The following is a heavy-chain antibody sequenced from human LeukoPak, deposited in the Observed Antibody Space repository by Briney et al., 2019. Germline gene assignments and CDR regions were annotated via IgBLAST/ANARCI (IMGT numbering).Heavy chain of an antibody. CDR2: IMPMFGTA. J-gene: IGHJ4*02. D-gene: IGHD2-21*01. Sequence: ASVKVSCKASGGTFSSYAISWVRQAPGQGLEWMGGIMPMFGTANYAQKFQGRVTITADESTSTAYMELSSLRSEDTAVYYCAKSLLRVVWAYCGGDCYSFDYWGQGTLVTVSS. V-gene: IGHV1-69*13. CDR1: GGTFSSYA. CDR3: AKSLLRVVWAYCGGDCYSFDY.